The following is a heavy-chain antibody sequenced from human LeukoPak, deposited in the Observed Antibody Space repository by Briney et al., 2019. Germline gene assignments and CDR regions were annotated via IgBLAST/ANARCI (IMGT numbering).Heavy chain of an antibody. D-gene: IGHD3-22*01. V-gene: IGHV1-18*01. CDR3: ARGYYDSSGYDPGLGY. Sequence: ASVKVSCKASGYTFTSYGISWVRQAPGQGLEWMGWISAYNGNTNYAQKLQGRVTMTTDTSTSTAYMELRSLRSDDTAMYWCARGYYDSSGYDPGLGYWGQGTLVTVSS. J-gene: IGHJ4*02. CDR1: GYTFTSYG. CDR2: ISAYNGNT.